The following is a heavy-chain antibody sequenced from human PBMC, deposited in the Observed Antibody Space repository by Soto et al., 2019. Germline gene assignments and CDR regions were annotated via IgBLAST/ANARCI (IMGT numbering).Heavy chain of an antibody. J-gene: IGHJ4*02. V-gene: IGHV4-39*01. CDR2: IYYSVST. D-gene: IGHD5-18*01. Sequence: SETLSLTCTVSGGSISSSSYYWGWIRQPPGKGLEWIGSIYYSVSTYYNPSLKSRVTISVDTSNNQFSLKLSSVTAADTAVYYCARGYSYGYFDYWGQGTLVTVSS. CDR1: GGSISSSSYY. CDR3: ARGYSYGYFDY.